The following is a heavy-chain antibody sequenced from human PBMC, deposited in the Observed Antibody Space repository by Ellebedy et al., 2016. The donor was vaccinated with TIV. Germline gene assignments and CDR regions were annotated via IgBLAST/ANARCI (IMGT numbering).Heavy chain of an antibody. CDR2: IYYSGST. J-gene: IGHJ6*02. Sequence: SETLSLXXTVSGGSISSGGYYWSWIRQHPGKGLEWIGYIYYSGSTYYNPSLKSRVTISVDTSKNQFSLKLSSVTAADTAVYYCASAYSGYAARIYYYYYGMDVWGQGTTVTVSS. V-gene: IGHV4-30-4*08. D-gene: IGHD5-12*01. CDR1: GGSISSGGYY. CDR3: ASAYSGYAARIYYYYYGMDV.